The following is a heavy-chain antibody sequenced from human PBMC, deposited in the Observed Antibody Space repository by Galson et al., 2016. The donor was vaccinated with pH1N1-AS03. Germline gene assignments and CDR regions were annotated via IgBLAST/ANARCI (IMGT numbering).Heavy chain of an antibody. CDR2: ICSSGST. CDR1: GGAIDPQY. Sequence: ETLSLTCTVSGGAIDPQYWNWVRQSPGKGLEWIGYICSSGSTDYTPSLESRVTISIDTSKSQFSLRLSSVTAADTAVYFCARDGNYDSSGYYPEYFQLWGQGSLVTVSS. D-gene: IGHD3-22*01. CDR3: ARDGNYDSSGYYPEYFQL. J-gene: IGHJ1*01. V-gene: IGHV4-59*11.